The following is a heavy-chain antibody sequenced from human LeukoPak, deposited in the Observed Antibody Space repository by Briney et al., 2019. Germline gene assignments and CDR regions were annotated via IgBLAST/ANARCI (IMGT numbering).Heavy chain of an antibody. CDR3: AREGIYYGSGSFYYYYYGMDV. J-gene: IGHJ6*02. V-gene: IGHV3-30*04. D-gene: IGHD3-10*01. CDR1: GFTFSSYA. CDR2: ISYDGSNK. Sequence: PGGSLRLSCAASGFTFSSYAMHWVRQAPGKGLEWVAAISYDGSNKYYADSVKGRFTISRDNSKNTLYLQMNSLRAEDTAVYYCAREGIYYGSGSFYYYYYGMDVWGQGTTVTVSS.